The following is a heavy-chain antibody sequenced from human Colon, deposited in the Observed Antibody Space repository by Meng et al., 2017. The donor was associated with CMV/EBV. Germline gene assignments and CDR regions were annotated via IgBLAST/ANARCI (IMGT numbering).Heavy chain of an antibody. Sequence: SETLSLTCTVSGGSVISGSYYWSWIRQSPGKALEWIGYIYYSGSTNYNPSLKSRVTISVDTSKNQFSLKLSSVTAADTAVYYCARDPNYNAGYYYGMDVWGPGTTVTVSS. D-gene: IGHD1-14*01. J-gene: IGHJ6*02. V-gene: IGHV4-61*01. CDR3: ARDPNYNAGYYYGMDV. CDR2: IYYSGST. CDR1: GGSVISGSYY.